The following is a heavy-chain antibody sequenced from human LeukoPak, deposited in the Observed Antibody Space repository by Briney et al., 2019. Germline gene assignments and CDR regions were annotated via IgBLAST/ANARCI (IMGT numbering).Heavy chain of an antibody. V-gene: IGHV3-33*01. J-gene: IGHJ6*02. CDR3: ARFIGYCRIYGMDV. Sequence: GGSLRLSCAASGFTFSSYGMHWVRQAPGKGLEWVAVIWYDGSNKYYADSVKGRFTISRDNSKNTLYLQMNSLRAEDTAVYYCARFIGYCRIYGMDVWGQGTTVTVSS. CDR1: GFTFSSYG. CDR2: IWYDGSNK. D-gene: IGHD2-15*01.